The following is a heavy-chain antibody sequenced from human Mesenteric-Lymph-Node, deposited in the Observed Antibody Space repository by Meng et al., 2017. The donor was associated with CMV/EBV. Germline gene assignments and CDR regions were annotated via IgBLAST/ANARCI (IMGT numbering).Heavy chain of an antibody. CDR3: ARTVRLGYCSSTSCYLNYFDY. V-gene: IGHV1-69*04. CDR2: IIPILRVT. Sequence: RYAVSWVRQAPGQGLEWMGRIIPILRVTHYAQKFQGRVTITADRSTGTAYMEVNSLRSEDTAVYYCARTVRLGYCSSTSCYLNYFDYWGQGTLVTVSS. D-gene: IGHD2-2*01. J-gene: IGHJ4*02. CDR1: RYA.